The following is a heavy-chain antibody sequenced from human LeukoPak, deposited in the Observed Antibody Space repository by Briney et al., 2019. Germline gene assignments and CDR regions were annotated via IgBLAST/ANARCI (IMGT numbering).Heavy chain of an antibody. V-gene: IGHV3-53*01. J-gene: IGHJ4*02. CDR3: VRISSVTQTSYGHFDY. Sequence: GGSLRLSCAASGFIFSDYYMSWVRQAPGKGLEWVSVIYDDGSAYYADSVKGRFTISRDNSQNTVSLQMISLRAEDTAVYYCVRISSVTQTSYGHFDYWGQGTLVTVSS. CDR1: GFIFSDYY. CDR2: IYDDGSA. D-gene: IGHD3-16*01.